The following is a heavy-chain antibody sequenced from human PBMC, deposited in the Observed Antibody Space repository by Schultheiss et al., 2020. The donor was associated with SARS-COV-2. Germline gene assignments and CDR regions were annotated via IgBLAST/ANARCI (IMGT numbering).Heavy chain of an antibody. CDR2: IYYSGST. CDR1: GGSFSGYY. V-gene: IGHV4-59*12. D-gene: IGHD1-7*01. J-gene: IGHJ4*02. CDR3: ARGQGNYGRYDY. Sequence: SETLSLTCAVYGGSFSGYYWSWIRQPPGKGLEWIGYIYYSGSTNYNPSLKSRVTISVDTYKNQFSLKLSSVTAADTAVYYCARGQGNYGRYDYWGQGTLVTVSS.